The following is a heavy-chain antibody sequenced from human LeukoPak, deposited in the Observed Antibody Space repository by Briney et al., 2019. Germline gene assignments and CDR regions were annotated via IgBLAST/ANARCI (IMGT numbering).Heavy chain of an antibody. CDR2: IYTSGST. Sequence: SETLSLTCTVSGGSISSYYWSWIRQPAGKGLEWIGRIYTSGSTNYNPSLKSRVTMSVDTSKNQFSLKLSSVTAADTAVYYCARVSNYSDDNDDAFDIWGQGTMVTVSS. D-gene: IGHD3-22*01. CDR3: ARVSNYSDDNDDAFDI. J-gene: IGHJ3*02. CDR1: GGSISSYY. V-gene: IGHV4-4*07.